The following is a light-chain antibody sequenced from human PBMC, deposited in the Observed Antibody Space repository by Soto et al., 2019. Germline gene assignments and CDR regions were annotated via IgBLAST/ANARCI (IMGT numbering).Light chain of an antibody. CDR3: QQSYTTPWT. Sequence: DIQMTQSPSSLSASVGDRVTITCRASQSITSYLNWYQQKPGKAPQLLIYAASSLQSGVPSRFSGSGSGTDFTLTISSLQPEDFATYFCQQSYTTPWTFGQGTKVEFK. CDR1: QSITSY. V-gene: IGKV1-39*01. J-gene: IGKJ1*01. CDR2: AAS.